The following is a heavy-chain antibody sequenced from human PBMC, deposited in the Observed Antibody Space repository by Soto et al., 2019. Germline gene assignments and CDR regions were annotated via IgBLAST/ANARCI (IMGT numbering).Heavy chain of an antibody. D-gene: IGHD6-19*01. CDR1: GGTIRSPDW. J-gene: IGHJ5*02. Sequence: TLSLTCGVSGGTIRSPDWWTWVRQPPGKGLEWIGEIFQSGSTNYTPSLESRVTISVDKSKNQFSLTLTSVTAADTAVYFCARGRGRYSIGWSWFDPWGQGILVTVSS. CDR2: IFQSGST. V-gene: IGHV4-4*01. CDR3: ARGRGRYSIGWSWFDP.